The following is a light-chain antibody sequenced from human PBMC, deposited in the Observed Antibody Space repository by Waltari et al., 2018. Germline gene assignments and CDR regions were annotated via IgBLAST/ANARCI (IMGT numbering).Light chain of an antibody. CDR1: SSNGGSNV. J-gene: IGLJ3*02. CDR3: QQYVVIPWT. V-gene: IGLV1-44*01. Sequence: QSVLTQPPSASGTPGQRVIISCSGSSSNGGSNVVNWYHQLPGTAPKLLIFHAVDRPSGVPDRVSGSGSGTDFTLTINSLQAEDVAVYYCQQYVVIPWTFGQGTK. CDR2: HAV.